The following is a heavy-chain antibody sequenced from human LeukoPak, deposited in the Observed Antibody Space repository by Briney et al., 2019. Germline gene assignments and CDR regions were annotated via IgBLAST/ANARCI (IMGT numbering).Heavy chain of an antibody. Sequence: GGSVRLSCAASGFTYSFYWMSWVRQAPGKGLEWVANIKQDGSDKYYVDSVKGRFTISRGNSKNTLYLQMNSLRAEDTAFYFCARHSNKYDYDSSGHYRSFDYWGQGTLVSVSS. V-gene: IGHV3-7*01. CDR2: IKQDGSDK. CDR3: ARHSNKYDYDSSGHYRSFDY. CDR1: GFTYSFYW. J-gene: IGHJ4*02. D-gene: IGHD3-22*01.